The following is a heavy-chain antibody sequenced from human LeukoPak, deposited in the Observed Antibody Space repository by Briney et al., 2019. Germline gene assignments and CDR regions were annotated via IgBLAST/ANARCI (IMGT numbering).Heavy chain of an antibody. Sequence: GGSLRLSCAASGFTFSSYAMSWVRQAPGKGLEWVSIIYSGGSTYYADSVKGRFTISRHNSKNTLYLQMNSLRAEDTAVYYCAGAALWFGELHFDYWGQGTLVTVSS. J-gene: IGHJ4*02. D-gene: IGHD3-10*01. CDR1: GFTFSSYA. V-gene: IGHV3-53*04. CDR2: IYSGGST. CDR3: AGAALWFGELHFDY.